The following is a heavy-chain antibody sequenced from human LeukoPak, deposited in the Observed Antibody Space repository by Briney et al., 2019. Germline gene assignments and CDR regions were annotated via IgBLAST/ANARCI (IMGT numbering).Heavy chain of an antibody. V-gene: IGHV1-2*02. D-gene: IGHD3-16*01. J-gene: IGHJ5*02. CDR1: GYTFTSYD. Sequence: ASVKVSCKASGYTFTSYDINWVRQATGQGLEWMGWINPNSGGTNYAQKFQGRVTMTRDTSVSTAYMELSRLRSDGTAVYYCARDLFRGGKNWFDPWGQGTLVTVSS. CDR3: ARDLFRGGKNWFDP. CDR2: INPNSGGT.